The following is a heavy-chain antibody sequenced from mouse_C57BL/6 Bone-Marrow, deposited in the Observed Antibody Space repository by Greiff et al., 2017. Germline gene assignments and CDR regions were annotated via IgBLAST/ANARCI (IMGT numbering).Heavy chain of an antibody. CDR1: GYIFTEYP. CDR2: FYPGSGSI. D-gene: IGHD2-4*01. J-gene: IGHJ2*01. V-gene: IGHV1-62-2*01. Sequence: VQLQQSGAELVKPGASVKLSCKASGYIFTEYPIHWVKQRSGQGLEWIGWFYPGSGSIKYNERIKDKATLTADKSSNTVYMELRRVTSEASAVYVCARHERYYDYEGYFDYWGQGTTLTVSS. CDR3: ARHERYYDYEGYFDY.